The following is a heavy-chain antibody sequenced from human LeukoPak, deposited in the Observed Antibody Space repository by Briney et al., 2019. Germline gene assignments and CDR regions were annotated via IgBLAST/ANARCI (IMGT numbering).Heavy chain of an antibody. Sequence: SETLSLTCTVSGGSISSGGYYWSWIRQHPGKGLEWIGYIYYSGSTYYNPSLKSRVTISVDTSKNQFSLKLSSVTAADTAVYYCTRESNNGDYVGYWGQGTLVTVSS. J-gene: IGHJ4*02. CDR2: IYYSGST. D-gene: IGHD4-17*01. CDR1: GGSISSGGYY. CDR3: TRESNNGDYVGY. V-gene: IGHV4-31*03.